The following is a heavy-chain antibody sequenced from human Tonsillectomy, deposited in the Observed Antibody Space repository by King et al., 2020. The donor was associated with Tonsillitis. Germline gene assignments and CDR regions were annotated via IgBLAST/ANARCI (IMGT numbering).Heavy chain of an antibody. CDR3: ASGYYYDSSGEAWFDP. V-gene: IGHV1-46*03. Sequence: QLVQSGAEVQKPGAAVKVSCKASAYAFRKYYMHWVRQAPGQGLEWMGVINPSGGSTTYAPKFQGRLTLTRDTSTSTLYMELSSLRSDDTAVYYCASGYYYDSSGEAWFDPWGQGTLVTVSS. CDR2: INPSGGST. D-gene: IGHD3-22*01. CDR1: AYAFRKYY. J-gene: IGHJ5*02.